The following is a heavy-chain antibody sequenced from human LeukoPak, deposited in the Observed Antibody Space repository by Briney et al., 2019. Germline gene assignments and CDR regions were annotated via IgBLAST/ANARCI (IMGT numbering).Heavy chain of an antibody. Sequence: SETLSLTCAVYGGSFSGYYWSWIRQPPGKGLEWIGEINHSGSTNYNPSLKSRVTISVDTSKNQFPLKLSSVTAADTAVYYCASGPGPRSGWPLFDYWGQGTLVTVSS. V-gene: IGHV4-34*01. J-gene: IGHJ4*02. D-gene: IGHD6-19*01. CDR3: ASGPGPRSGWPLFDY. CDR2: INHSGST. CDR1: GGSFSGYY.